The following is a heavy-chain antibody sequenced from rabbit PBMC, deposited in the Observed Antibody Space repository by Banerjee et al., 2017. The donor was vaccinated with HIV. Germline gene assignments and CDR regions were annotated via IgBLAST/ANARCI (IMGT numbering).Heavy chain of an antibody. CDR1: GFSLSSYW. J-gene: IGHJ6*01. CDR2: IYTGSSGST. CDR3: ARDQVGYGACGL. V-gene: IGHV1S45*01. D-gene: IGHD6-1*01. Sequence: QEQLEESGGGLVKPEGSLTLTCKASGFSLSSYWICWVRQAPGKGLEWIACIYTGSSGSTYYASWAKGRFTISKTSSTTVTLQMTSLTAADTATYFCARDQVGYGACGLWGPGTLVTVS.